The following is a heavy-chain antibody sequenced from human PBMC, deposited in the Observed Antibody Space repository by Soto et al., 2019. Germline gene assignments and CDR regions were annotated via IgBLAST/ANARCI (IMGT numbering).Heavy chain of an antibody. CDR3: ARVGSRDAYNYVLDK. CDR1: GGIFSNFA. Sequence: QVQLVQSGPEVKKPGSSVKVSCTASGGIFSNFAVSWVRQAPGHGLEWMGGIIPPLPTPRYPQKFQGRVTIGAVKNIAYMELSSLTSDDTAVYYCARVGSRDAYNYVLDKWGQGTLVTVSS. D-gene: IGHD3-16*01. V-gene: IGHV1-69*06. J-gene: IGHJ4*02. CDR2: IIPPLPTP.